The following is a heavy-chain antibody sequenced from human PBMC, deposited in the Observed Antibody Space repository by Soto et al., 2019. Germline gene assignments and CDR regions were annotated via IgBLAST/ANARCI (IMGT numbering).Heavy chain of an antibody. D-gene: IGHD1-7*01. CDR2: IIPIFGTA. CDR3: ATESITGTSYYFDY. J-gene: IGHJ4*02. Sequence: SVKVSCKASGGTFISYAISWVRQAPGQGLEWMGGIIPIFGTANYAQKFQGRVTITADESTSTAYMELSSLRSEDTAVYYCATESITGTSYYFDYWGQGTLVTVSS. CDR1: GGTFISYA. V-gene: IGHV1-69*13.